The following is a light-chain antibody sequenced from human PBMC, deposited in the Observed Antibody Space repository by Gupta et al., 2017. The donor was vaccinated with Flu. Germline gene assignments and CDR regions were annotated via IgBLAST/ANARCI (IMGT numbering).Light chain of an antibody. CDR1: KIGRND. V-gene: IGLV3-21*02. CDR2: DDT. CDR3: HMWDRSAAHGV. Sequence: GEAATLTGVTDKIGRNDVHWYQQRPGQAPVLFVYDDTRRPSGIADRFSGSISQCTATLTISRVEGGDEADYYCHMWDRSAAHGVFGGGTKLTVL. J-gene: IGLJ3*02.